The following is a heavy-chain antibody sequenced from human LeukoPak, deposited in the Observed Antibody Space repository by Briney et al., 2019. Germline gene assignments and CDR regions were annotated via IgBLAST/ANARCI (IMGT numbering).Heavy chain of an antibody. V-gene: IGHV3-30*02. J-gene: IGHJ6*02. Sequence: GGSLRLSCAASGFTFSSYGMHWVRQAPGKGLEWVAFIRYDGSNKYYAGSVKGRFTISRDNSKNTLYLQMNSLRAEDTAVYYCARVTAYDSSLYGMDVWGQGTTVTVSS. CDR3: ARVTAYDSSLYGMDV. D-gene: IGHD3-22*01. CDR2: IRYDGSNK. CDR1: GFTFSSYG.